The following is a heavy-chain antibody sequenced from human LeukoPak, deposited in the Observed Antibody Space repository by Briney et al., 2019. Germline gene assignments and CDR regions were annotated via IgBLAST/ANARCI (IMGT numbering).Heavy chain of an antibody. Sequence: GESLKISCKGSGYSFTTYWIGRVRQMPGKGLEWMGIIYPGNSDTKYSPSFQGQVSISVDKSISTAYLQWISLKASDTAVYYCARAANYYYGMDVWGQGTTVTVSS. D-gene: IGHD6-25*01. CDR3: ARAANYYYGMDV. J-gene: IGHJ6*02. CDR1: GYSFTTYW. CDR2: IYPGNSDT. V-gene: IGHV5-51*01.